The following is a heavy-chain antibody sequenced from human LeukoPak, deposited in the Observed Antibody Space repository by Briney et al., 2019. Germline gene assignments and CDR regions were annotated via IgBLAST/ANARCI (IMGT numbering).Heavy chain of an antibody. CDR1: GFSFSSSS. D-gene: IGHD3-10*01. CDR2: IDSRSSYI. CDR3: ARDTSGSQVITYLDY. Sequence: GGSLRLSCAASGFSFSSSSMSWVRQAPGKGLEWVSYIDSRSSYIFYADSVQGRFTLSRDNAKNSLILQMNSLRAEDTAVYYCARDTSGSQVITYLDYWGQGILVTV. V-gene: IGHV3-21*01. J-gene: IGHJ4*02.